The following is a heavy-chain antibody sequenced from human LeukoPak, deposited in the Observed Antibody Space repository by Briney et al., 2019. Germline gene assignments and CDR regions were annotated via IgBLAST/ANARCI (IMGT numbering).Heavy chain of an antibody. CDR3: AREGYDSSGYLNY. D-gene: IGHD3-22*01. CDR1: GFTFSSYS. J-gene: IGHJ4*02. V-gene: IGHV3-48*01. Sequence: GGSLRLSCAASGFTFSSYSMTWVRQAPGKGLEWVSYISSSSSTIYYADSVKGRFTISRDNAKNSLYLQMNSLRAEDTAVYYCAREGYDSSGYLNYWGQGTLVTVSS. CDR2: ISSSSSTI.